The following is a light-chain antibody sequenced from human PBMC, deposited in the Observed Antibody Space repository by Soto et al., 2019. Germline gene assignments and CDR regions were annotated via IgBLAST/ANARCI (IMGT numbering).Light chain of an antibody. V-gene: IGKV3-15*01. CDR3: QQYNNSPLT. Sequence: EIVMTQSPATLSVSPGDRATLSCRASQSVNSDLAWYQQKPGQAPRLLIYGASTRPTGIPGRFSGSGSGTEFTLTISSLQSEDFAVYYCQQYNNSPLTFGGGTKVDVK. J-gene: IGKJ4*01. CDR1: QSVNSD. CDR2: GAS.